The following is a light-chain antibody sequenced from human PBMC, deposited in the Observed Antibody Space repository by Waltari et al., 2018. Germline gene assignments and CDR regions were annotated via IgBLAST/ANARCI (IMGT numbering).Light chain of an antibody. CDR1: QDISKY. V-gene: IGKV1-33*01. Sequence: DIQMTQSPSSLSASVRDRVTITCQASQDISKYLSWYQQKPGKAPKLLIYGASNLETGVPSRFSGSGSRTDFTFTISSLQPEVVATYYCQQYDNLPVTFGQGTKVEIK. CDR3: QQYDNLPVT. CDR2: GAS. J-gene: IGKJ1*01.